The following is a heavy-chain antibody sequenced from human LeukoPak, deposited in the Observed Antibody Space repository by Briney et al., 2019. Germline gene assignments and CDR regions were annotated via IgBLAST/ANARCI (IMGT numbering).Heavy chain of an antibody. V-gene: IGHV3-7*01. J-gene: IGHJ4*02. CDR3: AKEKAMVRGVYFDY. CDR2: MNIDGSEK. CDR1: GFTFSNYW. D-gene: IGHD3-10*01. Sequence: GGSLRLSCAASGFTFSNYWMGWVRQAPGKRLEWVANMNIDGSEKYYADSVKGRFSISRDNARNSVYLQMASLRVEDTAVYYCAKEKAMVRGVYFDYWGQGTLVTVSS.